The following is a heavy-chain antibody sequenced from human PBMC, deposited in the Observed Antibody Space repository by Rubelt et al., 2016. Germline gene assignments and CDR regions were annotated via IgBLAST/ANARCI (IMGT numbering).Heavy chain of an antibody. Sequence: QVQLVQSGAEVKEPGASIKVSCKTSGYSFKRYAISWVRQAPGQGLEWMGWISTYNGDTRYAQKLQGRVTMTTDTSTSTAYRELRSLRSDDTAVYYCARDRTWLVPGLDAFDIWGQGTMVTVSS. D-gene: IGHD6-19*01. J-gene: IGHJ3*02. CDR3: ARDRTWLVPGLDAFDI. V-gene: IGHV1-18*01. CDR2: ISTYNGDT. CDR1: GYSFKRYA.